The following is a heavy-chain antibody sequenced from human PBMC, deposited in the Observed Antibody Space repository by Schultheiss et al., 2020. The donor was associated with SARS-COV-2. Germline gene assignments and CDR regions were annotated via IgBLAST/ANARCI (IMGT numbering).Heavy chain of an antibody. D-gene: IGHD3-22*01. Sequence: ASVKVSCKASGYTFTGYYMHWVRQAPGQGLEWMGWINPNSGGTNYAQKFQGRVTMTRDTSISTAYMELSRLRSDDTAVYYCARVVYDSSGYYPSYYYYYGMDVWGQGTTVTVSS. CDR3: ARVVYDSSGYYPSYYYYYGMDV. J-gene: IGHJ6*02. CDR1: GYTFTGYY. V-gene: IGHV1-2*02. CDR2: INPNSGGT.